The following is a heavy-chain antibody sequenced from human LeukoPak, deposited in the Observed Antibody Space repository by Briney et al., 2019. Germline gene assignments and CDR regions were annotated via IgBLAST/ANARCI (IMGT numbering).Heavy chain of an antibody. Sequence: SQTLSLTCTVSGGSSSSGDYYWSWIRQPPGKDQEWIGYIYYIGSTYYNPSLKSRVTISEDKSKKQFSLDLSSVTAADTAVYYCARGSLVRGVPFLDYWGQGALVTVSS. D-gene: IGHD3-10*01. CDR1: GGSSSSGDYY. CDR3: ARGSLVRGVPFLDY. J-gene: IGHJ4*02. V-gene: IGHV4-30-4*01. CDR2: IYYIGST.